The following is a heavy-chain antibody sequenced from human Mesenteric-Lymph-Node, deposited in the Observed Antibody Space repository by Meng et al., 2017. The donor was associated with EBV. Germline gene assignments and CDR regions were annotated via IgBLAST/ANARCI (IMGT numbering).Heavy chain of an antibody. Sequence: VRLQMSGPVLVSLSQTCSLTCAVSGGSLSRGGSYWSWIRRPPGKGLGWVGYINYDGTTYDNPSHKRRGTISLDTSKNHFSLKLTSVTAADTAVYYCAKGVGGGYDYYLDYWGQGSLVTVSS. CDR3: AKGVGGGYDYYLDY. J-gene: IGHJ4*02. CDR2: INYDGTT. D-gene: IGHD2-21*02. CDR1: GGSLSRGGSY. V-gene: IGHV4-30-4*01.